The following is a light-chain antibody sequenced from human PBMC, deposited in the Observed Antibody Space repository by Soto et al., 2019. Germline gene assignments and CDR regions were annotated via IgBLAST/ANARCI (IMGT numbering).Light chain of an antibody. CDR3: QSYDSSLRGEVV. CDR1: SSNIGAGYD. V-gene: IGLV1-40*01. CDR2: GNS. Sequence: QSVLTQPPSVSGAPGQRVTISCTGSSSNIGAGYDVHWYQQLPGTAPKLLIYGNSNRPSGVPDRFSGSKSGTSASLAITGLQAEDEADYCCQSYDSSLRGEVVFGGGTKVTVL. J-gene: IGLJ2*01.